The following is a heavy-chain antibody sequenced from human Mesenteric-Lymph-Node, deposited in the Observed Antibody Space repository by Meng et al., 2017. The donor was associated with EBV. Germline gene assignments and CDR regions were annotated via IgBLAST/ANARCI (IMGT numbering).Heavy chain of an antibody. D-gene: IGHD3-16*01. V-gene: IGHV4-4*02. Sequence: VPLQGSGPGLVKPSWTLFLYCAVHSASIKNSNWWSWLRPTQGKGLQWIDELFHSGGTNYNPSLKSLVTISVDKSKNPFSLKVNSLTAEDTVVYYCARITFGDDFGDWGQGTLVTVSS. CDR3: ARITFGDDFGD. J-gene: IGHJ4*02. CDR2: LFHSGGT. CDR1: SASIKNSNW.